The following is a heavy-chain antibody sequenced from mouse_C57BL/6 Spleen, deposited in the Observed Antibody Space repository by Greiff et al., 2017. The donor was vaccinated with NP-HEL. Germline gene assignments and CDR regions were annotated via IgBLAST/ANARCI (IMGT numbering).Heavy chain of an antibody. CDR1: GYTFTSYW. J-gene: IGHJ2*01. Sequence: QVQLKQPGAELVRPGSSVKLSCKASGYTFTSYWMHWVKQRPIQGLEWIGNIDPSDSETHYNQKFKDKATLTVDKSSSTAYMQLSSLTSEDSAVYYCARGTTVVATPADDWGQGTTLTVSS. CDR3: ARGTTVVATPADD. D-gene: IGHD1-1*01. CDR2: IDPSDSET. V-gene: IGHV1-52*01.